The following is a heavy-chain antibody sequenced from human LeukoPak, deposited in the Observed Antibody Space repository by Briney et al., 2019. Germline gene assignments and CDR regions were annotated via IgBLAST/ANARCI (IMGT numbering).Heavy chain of an antibody. CDR2: IHYMGRT. J-gene: IGHJ4*02. CDR3: ARDRLYYFDH. V-gene: IGHV4-59*11. CDR1: GGSMSYHY. Sequence: SETLSLTCTVSGGSMSYHYWSWIRQPPGKGLEWIGYIHYMGRTNYNSSVNSRVSISVDTSKTQFSLKLSSVTAADTAVYYCARDRLYYFDHWGQGTLVTVSS. D-gene: IGHD6-6*01.